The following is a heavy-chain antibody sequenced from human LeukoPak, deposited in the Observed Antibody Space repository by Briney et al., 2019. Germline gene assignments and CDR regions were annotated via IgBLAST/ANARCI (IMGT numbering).Heavy chain of an antibody. CDR3: ATDAGTHYDAFDI. J-gene: IGHJ3*02. CDR1: GYTLTGLS. D-gene: IGHD1-26*01. Sequence: ASVKVSCKVSGYTLTGLSMHWVRQAPGKGLEWMGGFDPEDGETIYAQKFQGRVAMTEDTSTDTAYMELSSLRSEDTAVYYCATDAGTHYDAFDIWGQGTMVTVSS. CDR2: FDPEDGET. V-gene: IGHV1-24*01.